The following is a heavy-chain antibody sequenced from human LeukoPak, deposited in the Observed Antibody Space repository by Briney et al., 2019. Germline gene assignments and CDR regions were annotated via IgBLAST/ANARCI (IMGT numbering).Heavy chain of an antibody. Sequence: PSETLSLTCTVSGGSISSGSYYWSWIRQPAGKGLEWIGRIYTSGSTNYNPSLKSRVTISVDTSKNQFSLKLSSVTAADTAVYYCARSGIDYGDYYYYYMDVWGKGTTVTVSS. CDR3: ARSGIDYGDYYYYYMDV. V-gene: IGHV4-61*02. J-gene: IGHJ6*03. CDR1: GGSISSGSYY. D-gene: IGHD4-17*01. CDR2: IYTSGST.